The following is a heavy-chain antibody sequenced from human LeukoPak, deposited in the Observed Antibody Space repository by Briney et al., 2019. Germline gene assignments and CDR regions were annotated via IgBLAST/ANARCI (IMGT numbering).Heavy chain of an antibody. CDR2: THYSGRT. CDR3: ARTYCSGGTCDGLDY. CDR1: GGSISSGDYY. D-gene: IGHD2-15*01. V-gene: IGHV4-30-4*08. J-gene: IGHJ4*02. Sequence: SETLSLTCTVSGGSISSGDYYWSWIRQPPGKGPEWIGYTHYSGRTYYNPSLRSRLTISADTSKNQFSLRLSSVTAADTAVYYCARTYCSGGTCDGLDYWGQGTLVTVSS.